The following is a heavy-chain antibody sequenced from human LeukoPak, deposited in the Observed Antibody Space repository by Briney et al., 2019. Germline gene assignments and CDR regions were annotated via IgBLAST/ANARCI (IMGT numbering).Heavy chain of an antibody. CDR1: GFTFDDYA. CDR3: AKDIYGDYVYYFDY. V-gene: IGHV3-9*01. J-gene: IGHJ4*02. Sequence: PGGSLRLSCAASGFTFDDYAIHWVRQAPGKGLEWVSGISWNSGSIGYADSVKGRFTISRDNAKNSLYLQMNSLGAEDTALYYCAKDIYGDYVYYFDYWGQGTLVTVSS. CDR2: ISWNSGSI. D-gene: IGHD4-17*01.